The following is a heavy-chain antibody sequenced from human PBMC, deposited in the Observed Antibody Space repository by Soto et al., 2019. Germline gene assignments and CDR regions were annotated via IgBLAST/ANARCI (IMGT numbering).Heavy chain of an antibody. CDR3: EGDNGCGGSGSSCCYSYGMDA. Sequence: EVRLVESGGGLVKPGGSLRLSCAASGFTFSSYSMNWVRQAPGKGLEWVSSISSSSSYIYYADSVKGRFTIARDNDXTXPXLXXTSLRAEDTAVYYCEGDNGCGGSGSSCCYSYGMDAWAQGTTVTVSS. CDR1: GFTFSSYS. D-gene: IGHD3-10*01. CDR2: ISSSSSYI. V-gene: IGHV3-21*01. J-gene: IGHJ6*02.